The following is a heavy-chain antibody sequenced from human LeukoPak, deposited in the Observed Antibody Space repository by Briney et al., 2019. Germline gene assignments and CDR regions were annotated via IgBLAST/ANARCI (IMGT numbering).Heavy chain of an antibody. D-gene: IGHD3-10*01. CDR1: GFTFSSYA. J-gene: IGHJ4*02. Sequence: GGSLRLSCAASGFTFSSYAMHWVRQAPGKGLEWVAVISYDGSNKYYADSVKGRFTISRDNSKNTLYLQMNSLGAEDTAVYYCAKGDSRFGESGIDYWGQGTLVTVSS. CDR2: ISYDGSNK. CDR3: AKGDSRFGESGIDY. V-gene: IGHV3-30*01.